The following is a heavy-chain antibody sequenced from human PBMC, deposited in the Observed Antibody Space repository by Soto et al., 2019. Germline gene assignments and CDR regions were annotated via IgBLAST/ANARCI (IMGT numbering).Heavy chain of an antibody. D-gene: IGHD4-4*01. V-gene: IGHV4-59*01. CDR2: IYYSGST. J-gene: IGHJ5*02. CDR3: ARVVTPGNWFDP. CDR1: GGSISSYY. Sequence: PSETLSLTCTVSGGSISSYYWSWIRQPPGKGLEWIGYIYYSGSTNYNPSLKSRVTISVDTSKNQFSPKLSSVTAADTAVYYCARVVTPGNWFDPWGQGTLVTVSS.